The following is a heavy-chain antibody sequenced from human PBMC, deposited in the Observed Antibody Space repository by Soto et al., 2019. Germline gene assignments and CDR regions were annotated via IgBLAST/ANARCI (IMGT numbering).Heavy chain of an antibody. V-gene: IGHV3-21*01. CDR1: GFTFSSYS. Sequence: EVQLVESGGGLVKPGGSLRLSCAASGFTFSSYSMNWVRQAPGKGLEWVSSISSSSSYIYYADSVKGRCTISRDNAKNSPYLQINSLRAEDTAVYYCARDHPVAGPLDYWGQGTLVTVSS. CDR3: ARDHPVAGPLDY. D-gene: IGHD6-19*01. J-gene: IGHJ4*02. CDR2: ISSSSSYI.